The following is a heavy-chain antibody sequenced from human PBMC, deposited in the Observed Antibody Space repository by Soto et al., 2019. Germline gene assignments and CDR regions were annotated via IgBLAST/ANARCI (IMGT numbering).Heavy chain of an antibody. V-gene: IGHV4-34*01. CDR1: GGSFSAYF. CDR2: INHSGST. D-gene: IGHD6-13*01. Sequence: SETLSLTCAVYGGSFSAYFWSWIRQPPGKGLEWIGEINHSGSTNYNPSLKSRVTISLDTSKSHFSLGLSSVSAAGTAIYYCARERRVVGGYSSSWYDYFDYWGQGTPVTVSS. CDR3: ARERRVVGGYSSSWYDYFDY. J-gene: IGHJ4*02.